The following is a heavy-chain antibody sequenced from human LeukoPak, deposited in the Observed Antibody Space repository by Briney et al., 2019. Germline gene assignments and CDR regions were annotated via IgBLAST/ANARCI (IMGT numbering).Heavy chain of an antibody. CDR3: ASRIAVAGTHYFDY. J-gene: IGHJ4*02. V-gene: IGHV4-39*01. CDR1: GGSISRSNYY. Sequence: PSETLSLTCTVSGGSISRSNYYWGWIRQPPGKGLEWVGSLYYSGSTHYNPSLKSRVTISGDTSKNQFSLKLSSVTAADTAVYYCASRIAVAGTHYFDYWGQGTLLTVSS. D-gene: IGHD6-19*01. CDR2: LYYSGST.